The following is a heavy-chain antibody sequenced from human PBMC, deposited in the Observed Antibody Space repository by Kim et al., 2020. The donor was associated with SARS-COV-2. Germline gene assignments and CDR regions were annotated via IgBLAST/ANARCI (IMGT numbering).Heavy chain of an antibody. CDR3: GKGKYSGYDLDFYAMDV. CDR2: ISYEGSNK. CDR1: GFTFSSFG. D-gene: IGHD5-12*01. J-gene: IGHJ6*02. V-gene: IGHV3-30*02. Sequence: GGSLRLSCAASGFTFSSFGMHWVRQAPGKGLEWVAFISYEGSNKYYADSVKGRFTISRDNSKNMLYLHVNSLRVEDTAVYYCGKGKYSGYDLDFYAMDVWGQGTTVTVSS.